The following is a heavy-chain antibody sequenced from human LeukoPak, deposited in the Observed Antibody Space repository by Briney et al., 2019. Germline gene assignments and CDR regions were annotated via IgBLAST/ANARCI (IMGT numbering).Heavy chain of an antibody. CDR3: AREGAEVRGVLVKYYFDY. CDR1: GGSIRSYY. J-gene: IGHJ4*02. CDR2: IYTSGST. V-gene: IGHV4-4*07. D-gene: IGHD3-10*01. Sequence: SETLSLTCTVSGGSIRSYYWSWIRQPAAEGLEWIGRIYTSGSTNYNPSLKSRVTMSVDTSKNQFSLKLASVTAADTAVYYCAREGAEVRGVLVKYYFDYWGQGALVTVSS.